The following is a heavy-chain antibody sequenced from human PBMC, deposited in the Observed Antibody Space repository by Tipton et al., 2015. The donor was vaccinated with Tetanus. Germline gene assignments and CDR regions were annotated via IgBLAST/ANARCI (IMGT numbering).Heavy chain of an antibody. V-gene: IGHV4-39*01. J-gene: IGHJ4*02. CDR2: IFYSGSI. CDR1: GGSISSNVYY. Sequence: TLSLTCTVSGGSISSNVYYWAWTRQPPGKGPQWIGNIFYSGSINYNPSLKSRLTISADTAKNQFSLKLNSVTASDTAVYYCAQGKSNQGMLSWGQGTLVTVSS. D-gene: IGHD3-16*02. CDR3: AQGKSNQGMLS.